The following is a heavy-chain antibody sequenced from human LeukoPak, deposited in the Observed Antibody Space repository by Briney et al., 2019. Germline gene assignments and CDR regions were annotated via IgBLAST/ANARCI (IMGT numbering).Heavy chain of an antibody. D-gene: IGHD1-26*01. CDR2: IYYSGNT. V-gene: IGHV4-59*08. J-gene: IGHJ2*01. CDR3: ARVGATDWYFDL. Sequence: SETLSLTCTVSGGSISSYYWSWIRQPPGKGLEWIGYIYYSGNTNYNPSLKSRVTISVDTSKNQLSLKLSSVTAADTAVYYCARVGATDWYFDLWGRGTLVTVSS. CDR1: GGSISSYY.